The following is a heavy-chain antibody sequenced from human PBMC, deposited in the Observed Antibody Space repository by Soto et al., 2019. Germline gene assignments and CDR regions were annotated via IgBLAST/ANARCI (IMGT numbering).Heavy chain of an antibody. CDR3: AKQNNWNYEDY. V-gene: IGHV3-23*01. D-gene: IGHD1-7*01. CDR2: ISGSGSST. J-gene: IGHJ4*02. Sequence: RGSLRLSCAASGFTFSSYAMSWVRQAPGKGLEWVSAISGSGSSTYYADSVKGRFTISRDNSKNTLYLQMNSLRAEDTAVYYCAKQNNWNYEDYWGQGTLVTVSS. CDR1: GFTFSSYA.